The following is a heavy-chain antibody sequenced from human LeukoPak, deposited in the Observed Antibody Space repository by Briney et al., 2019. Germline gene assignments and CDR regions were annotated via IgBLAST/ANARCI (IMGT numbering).Heavy chain of an antibody. J-gene: IGHJ4*02. CDR1: GGSISSSSHY. V-gene: IGHV4-39*07. Sequence: SETLSLTCTVSGGSISSSSHYWGWIRQPPGKGLEWIGSIYYSGSTYYNPSLKSRVTISVDTSKNQFSLKLSSVTAADTAVYYCARTVDTARTRNYFDYWGQGTLVTVSS. CDR2: IYYSGST. CDR3: ARTVDTARTRNYFDY. D-gene: IGHD5-18*01.